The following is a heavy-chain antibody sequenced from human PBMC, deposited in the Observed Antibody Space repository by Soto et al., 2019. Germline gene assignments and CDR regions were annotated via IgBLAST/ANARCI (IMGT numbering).Heavy chain of an antibody. CDR1: GYSFSFYW. D-gene: IGHD3-22*01. Sequence: GESLKISCKASGYSFSFYWIGWVRQMPGKGLEWMAIMYPDDSDIRYSPSFEAHGTISADKSTSTAFLQWSSLKASDTAMYYCATAYVYDFENSNYYRDAFDIWGQGTLVTVSS. V-gene: IGHV5-51*01. CDR3: ATAYVYDFENSNYYRDAFDI. J-gene: IGHJ3*02. CDR2: MYPDDSDI.